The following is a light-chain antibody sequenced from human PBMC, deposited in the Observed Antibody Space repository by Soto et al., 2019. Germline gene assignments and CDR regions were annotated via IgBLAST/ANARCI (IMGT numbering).Light chain of an antibody. J-gene: IGLJ3*02. CDR2: EVS. CDR3: SSYTGSSTLV. CDR1: SSDVGGYNY. Sequence: QSALTQPASVSGSPGQSITISCTGTSSDVGGYNYVSWYQQHPGKAPKLMIYEVSNRPSGVSDRFSGSKSGNTASLIISGLQADDEGDYYCSSYTGSSTLVFGGGTKLTVL. V-gene: IGLV2-14*01.